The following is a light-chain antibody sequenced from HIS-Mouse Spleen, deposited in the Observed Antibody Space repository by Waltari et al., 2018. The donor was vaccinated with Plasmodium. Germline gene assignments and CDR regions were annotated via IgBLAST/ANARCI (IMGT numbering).Light chain of an antibody. CDR3: SSYAGSNNLV. J-gene: IGLJ2*01. Sequence: QSALTQPPSASGPPGQSATISCTGTISDVGGVDFVPWYQQPTGKAPKLMIYEVSKRPSGVPDRFSGSKSGNTASLTVSGLQAEDEADYYCSSYAGSNNLVFGGGTKLTVL. CDR2: EVS. V-gene: IGLV2-8*01. CDR1: ISDVGGVDF.